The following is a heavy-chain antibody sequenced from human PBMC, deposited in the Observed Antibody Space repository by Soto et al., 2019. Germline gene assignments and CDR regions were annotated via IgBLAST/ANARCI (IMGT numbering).Heavy chain of an antibody. CDR2: ISGSGGST. CDR1: EFTFSSYA. J-gene: IGHJ3*02. V-gene: IGHV3-23*01. Sequence: GGSLRLSCVASEFTFSSYAMSWVRQAPGKGLEWVSAISGSGGSTYYADSVKGRFAVSRDNSKSTLYLQMNSLRDEDTAVYYCAKVPTGEMATVFQAFDIWGQGTMVTVSS. D-gene: IGHD4-4*01. CDR3: AKVPTGEMATVFQAFDI.